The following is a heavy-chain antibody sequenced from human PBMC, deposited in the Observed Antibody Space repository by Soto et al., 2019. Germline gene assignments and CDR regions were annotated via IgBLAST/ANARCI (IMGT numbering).Heavy chain of an antibody. CDR3: TLSRNLITEDAQVGDFDY. CDR1: GFSLTTDGEG. Sequence: QITLKESGPTLVKSTQTLTLTCTFSGFSLTTDGEGVGWVRQSPGGALEWLALIYWDDDERYSPSLKTRLTITKNISKNQVVLVMTIMEPVDTGTYFCTLSRNLITEDAQVGDFDYWGPGT. J-gene: IGHJ4*02. D-gene: IGHD1-26*01. CDR2: IYWDDDE. V-gene: IGHV2-5*02.